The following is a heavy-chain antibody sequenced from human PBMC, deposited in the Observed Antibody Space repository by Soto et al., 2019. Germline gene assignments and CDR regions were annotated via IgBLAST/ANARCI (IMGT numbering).Heavy chain of an antibody. V-gene: IGHV5-10-1*01. D-gene: IGHD3-9*01. CDR3: ARRNFDILTGYQGMDV. J-gene: IGHJ6*02. CDR2: IDPSDSYT. CDR1: GYSFTSYW. Sequence: EVQLVQSGAEVKKPGESLRISCKGSGYSFTSYWISWVRQMPGKGLEWMGRIDPSDSYTNYSPSFQGHVTISADKSISTAYLQWNSLKASDTAMYYCARRNFDILTGYQGMDVWGQGTTVTVSS.